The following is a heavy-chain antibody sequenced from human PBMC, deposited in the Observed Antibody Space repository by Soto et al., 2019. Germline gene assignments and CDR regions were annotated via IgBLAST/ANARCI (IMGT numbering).Heavy chain of an antibody. CDR3: ATDKGCYPPHGLFDY. V-gene: IGHV3-30*03. D-gene: IGHD2-15*01. Sequence: PGESXRLSCSSSGFTFIIYCMHWFRQAPGKGLEWVAVISYDGSNKYYADSVKGRFTISRDNSKNTLYLQMNSLRAEDTAVYYYATDKGCYPPHGLFDYWGQGTLVTVSS. CDR2: ISYDGSNK. J-gene: IGHJ4*02. CDR1: GFTFIIYC.